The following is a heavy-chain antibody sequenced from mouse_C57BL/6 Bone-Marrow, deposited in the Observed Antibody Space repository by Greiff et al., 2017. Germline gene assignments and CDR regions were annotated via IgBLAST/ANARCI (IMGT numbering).Heavy chain of an antibody. CDR2: INPYNGDT. V-gene: IGHV1-20*01. D-gene: IGHD1-1*01. CDR3: ARLRYYCSSYYYAMDY. J-gene: IGHJ4*01. Sequence: EVKLVESGPELVKPGDSVKISCKASGYSFTGYFMNWVMQSHGKSLEWIGRINPYNGDTFYNQKFKGKATLTVDKSSSTAHMELRSLTSEDSAVYYCARLRYYCSSYYYAMDYWGQGTSVTVSS. CDR1: GYSFTGYF.